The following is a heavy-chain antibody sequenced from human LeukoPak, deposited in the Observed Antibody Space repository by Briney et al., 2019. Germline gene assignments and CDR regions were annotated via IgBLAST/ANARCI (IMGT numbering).Heavy chain of an antibody. D-gene: IGHD3-3*02. Sequence: GGSLRLSCAASGVTFSSYSMNWVRQAPGKGLEWVSSISSGSSYTYFADSVKGRFTISRDNAKNSLYLQMNSLRAEDTAVYYCARGDKYIAFSPPLQGFDYWGQGTLVTVSS. V-gene: IGHV3-21*01. CDR1: GVTFSSYS. CDR3: ARGDKYIAFSPPLQGFDY. CDR2: ISSGSSYT. J-gene: IGHJ4*02.